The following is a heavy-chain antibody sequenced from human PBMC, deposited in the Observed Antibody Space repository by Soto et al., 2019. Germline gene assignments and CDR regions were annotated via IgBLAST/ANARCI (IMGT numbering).Heavy chain of an antibody. CDR1: GFTFSSYG. CDR2: ISSVGSNV. D-gene: IGHD3-10*01. CDR3: AKDCTGPGSCEDYFDY. V-gene: IGHV3-30*18. J-gene: IGHJ4*02. Sequence: QVQLVESGGGVVQPGRSLRLSCAASGFTFSSYGMHWVRQAPGKGLEWVASISSVGSNVYYGDSVKGRFTISRDNSKIILYLQMNSLRAEDTAVYYCAKDCTGPGSCEDYFDYWGQGTLVTVSS.